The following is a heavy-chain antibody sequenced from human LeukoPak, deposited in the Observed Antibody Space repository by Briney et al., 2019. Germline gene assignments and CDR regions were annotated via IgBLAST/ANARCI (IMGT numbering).Heavy chain of an antibody. V-gene: IGHV1-69*06. Sequence: SVKVSCKASGYTFTGYYMHWVRQAPGQGLEWMGGIIPIFGTANYAQKFQGRVTITADKSTSTAYMELSSLRSEDTAVYYCARGSYYYYMDVWGKGTTVTVSS. CDR1: GYTFTGYY. J-gene: IGHJ6*03. CDR3: ARGSYYYYMDV. CDR2: IIPIFGTA.